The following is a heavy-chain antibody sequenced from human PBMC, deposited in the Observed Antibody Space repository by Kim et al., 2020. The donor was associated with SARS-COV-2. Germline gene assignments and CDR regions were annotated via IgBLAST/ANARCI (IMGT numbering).Heavy chain of an antibody. CDR1: GFTFSTYA. J-gene: IGHJ4*01. V-gene: IGHV3-23*01. CDR3: TKRGYYDSSGYPFDY. Sequence: WGSLRLSCAASGFTFSTYAMSWVRQAPGKGLEWVSGISGSGGTTSYADSVKGRFTISRDNSRNTLFLQMNSLRAEDSAVYYCTKRGYYDSSGYPFDYWG. CDR2: ISGSGGTT. D-gene: IGHD3-22*01.